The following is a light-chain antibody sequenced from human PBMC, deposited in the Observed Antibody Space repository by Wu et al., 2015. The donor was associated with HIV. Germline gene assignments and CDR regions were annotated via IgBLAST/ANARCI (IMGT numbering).Light chain of an antibody. CDR3: QQFNNYPRT. J-gene: IGKJ1*01. V-gene: IGKV1D-13*01. Sequence: AIQLTQSPSSLSASVGDRVTITCRASQGISSALAWYQQKPGKAPKLLIYDASTLESEVPSRFSGSGPGTDFTLTISSLQPEDFATYYCQQFNNYPRTFGQGTKVEIK. CDR1: QGISSA. CDR2: DAS.